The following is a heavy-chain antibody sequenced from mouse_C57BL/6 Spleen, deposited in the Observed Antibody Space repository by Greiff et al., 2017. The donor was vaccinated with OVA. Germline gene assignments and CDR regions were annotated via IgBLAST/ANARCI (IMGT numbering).Heavy chain of an antibody. J-gene: IGHJ4*01. V-gene: IGHV1-82*01. CDR2: IYPGDGDT. Sequence: VQLQESGPELVKPGASVKISCKASGYAFSSSWMNWVKQRPGKGLEWIGRIYPGDGDTNYNGKFKGKATLTADKSSSTAYMQLSSLTSEDSAVYYCAGGIRSSLGAMDYWGQGTSVTVSS. CDR3: AGGIRSSLGAMDY. CDR1: GYAFSSSW. D-gene: IGHD1-1*01.